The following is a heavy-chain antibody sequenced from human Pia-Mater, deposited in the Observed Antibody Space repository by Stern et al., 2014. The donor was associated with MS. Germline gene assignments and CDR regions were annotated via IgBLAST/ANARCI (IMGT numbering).Heavy chain of an antibody. CDR3: ARGGGTHSPTYDY. CDR1: GGSISGVNW. Sequence: QLQLQESGPGLVKPSGTLSLTCTVSGGSISGVNWWTWVRQPPGKGLEWXGEIYYTGHTNYNPSLRSRVVMLVDKSKNQFSLDLRSVTAADTAVYYCARGGGTHSPTYDYWGQGTLVSVSS. CDR2: IYYTGHT. J-gene: IGHJ4*02. V-gene: IGHV4-4*02. D-gene: IGHD3-16*01.